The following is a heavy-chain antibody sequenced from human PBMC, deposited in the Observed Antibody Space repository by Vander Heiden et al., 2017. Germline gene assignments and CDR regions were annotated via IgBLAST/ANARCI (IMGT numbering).Heavy chain of an antibody. Sequence: EVQLLESGGGLVQPGGSLRPSCAASGFTFRSYAMNWVRRAPGKGLGWVSGLSGSGGYTYYADSVKGRFTISRDKSKNTLYLKMNSLRAEDTAVYYCAKDLYGDYSVDYWGQGTLVTVSS. CDR1: GFTFRSYA. V-gene: IGHV3-23*01. J-gene: IGHJ4*02. D-gene: IGHD4-17*01. CDR3: AKDLYGDYSVDY. CDR2: LSGSGGYT.